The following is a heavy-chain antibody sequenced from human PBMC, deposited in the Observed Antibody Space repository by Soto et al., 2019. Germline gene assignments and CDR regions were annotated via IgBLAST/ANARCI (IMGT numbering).Heavy chain of an antibody. D-gene: IGHD2-8*01. V-gene: IGHV1-69*13. CDR3: ASPAGSLYCTNGVCYDAFDI. CDR1: GGTFSSYA. J-gene: IGHJ3*02. CDR2: IIPIFGTA. Sequence: RASVKVSCKASGGTFSSYAISWVRQAPGQGLEWMGGIIPIFGTANYAQKFQGRVTITADESTSTAYMELSSLRSEDTAVYYCASPAGSLYCTNGVCYDAFDIWGQGTMVTVSS.